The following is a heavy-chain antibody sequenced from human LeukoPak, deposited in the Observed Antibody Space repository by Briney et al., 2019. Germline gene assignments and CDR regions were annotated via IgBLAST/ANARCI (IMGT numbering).Heavy chain of an antibody. V-gene: IGHV4-59*01. CDR2: IYYSGST. CDR1: GGSISSYY. D-gene: IGHD6-13*01. J-gene: IGHJ4*02. CDR3: TREKDSSSWYRHFDY. Sequence: SETLSLTCTVSGGSISSYYWSWIRQPPGKGLEWIGYIYYSGSTNYNPSLKSRVTISVDTSKNKFSLKLSSVTAADTAVYYCTREKDSSSWYRHFDYCGQGTLVTVSS.